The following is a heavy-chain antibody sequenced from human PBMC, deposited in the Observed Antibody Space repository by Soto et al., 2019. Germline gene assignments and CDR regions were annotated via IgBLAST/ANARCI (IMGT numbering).Heavy chain of an antibody. CDR1: GDSFTSYW. V-gene: IGHV5-51*01. CDR3: ARPTSAYPNDAFDI. CDR2: IYPGDSDT. J-gene: IGHJ3*02. Sequence: PXESLTISRKGSGDSFTSYWIGLVRQMPGKGLEWMGIIYPGDSDTRYSPSFQGQVTISADKSISTAYLQWSSLKASDTAMYFCARPTSAYPNDAFDIWGQGTMVTVPS. D-gene: IGHD3-22*01.